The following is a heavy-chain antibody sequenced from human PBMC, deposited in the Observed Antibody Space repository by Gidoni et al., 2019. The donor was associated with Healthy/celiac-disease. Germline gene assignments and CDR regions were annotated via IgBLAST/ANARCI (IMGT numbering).Heavy chain of an antibody. Sequence: EVQLVESGGGLVKPGGSLRLSCAASGFTFSSYSMNWVRQAPGKGLEWCSSISSSSSYIYYAYSVKGRFTISRDNAKNSLYLQMNSLRAEDTAVYYCARAKNYYGSGSFFAWGQGTLVTVSS. D-gene: IGHD3-10*01. V-gene: IGHV3-21*01. CDR1: GFTFSSYS. CDR2: ISSSSSYI. CDR3: ARAKNYYGSGSFFA. J-gene: IGHJ5*02.